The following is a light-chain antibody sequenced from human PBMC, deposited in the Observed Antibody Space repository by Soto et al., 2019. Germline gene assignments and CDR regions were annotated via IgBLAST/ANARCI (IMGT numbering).Light chain of an antibody. CDR3: QKYGSSPT. J-gene: IGKJ5*01. CDR1: QSVSRSY. V-gene: IGKV3D-20*01. Sequence: EIVLTQSPATLSLSPGERATLSCGASQSVSRSYLAWYQQTPGLAPRLLIFDASSRATGIPDRFSGSGSGTAFTFTISRLEPEDFAMYYCQKYGSSPTFGQGTRLEIK. CDR2: DAS.